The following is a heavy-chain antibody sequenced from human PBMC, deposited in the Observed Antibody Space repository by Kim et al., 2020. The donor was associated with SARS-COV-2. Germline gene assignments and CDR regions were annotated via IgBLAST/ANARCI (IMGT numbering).Heavy chain of an antibody. D-gene: IGHD2-15*01. CDR2: ISGSGGST. Sequence: GGSLRLSCAASGFTFSSYAMSWVRQAPGKGLEWVSAISGSGGSTYYADSVKGRFSISRDNSKNTLYLQMNSLRAEDTAVYYCAKGGAGYCSGGSYDAFDIWGQGTMVTVSS. J-gene: IGHJ3*02. V-gene: IGHV3-23*01. CDR1: GFTFSSYA. CDR3: AKGGAGYCSGGSYDAFDI.